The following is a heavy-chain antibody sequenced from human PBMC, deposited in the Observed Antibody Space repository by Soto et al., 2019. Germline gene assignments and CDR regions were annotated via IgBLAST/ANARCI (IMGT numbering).Heavy chain of an antibody. Sequence: SETLSLTCTVSGGSISSYFWSWIRQPPGKGLEWIAYISYSGSTTYNPSLKSRVTMSVDTSRNQFSLKLTSVTAADTAVYFCARLGIVSGSPEFDYWGQGILVTVAS. CDR2: ISYSGST. V-gene: IGHV4-59*08. D-gene: IGHD3-16*01. CDR1: GGSISSYF. CDR3: ARLGIVSGSPEFDY. J-gene: IGHJ4*02.